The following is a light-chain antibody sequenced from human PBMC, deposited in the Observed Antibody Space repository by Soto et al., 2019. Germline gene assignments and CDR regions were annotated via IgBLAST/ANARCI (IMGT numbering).Light chain of an antibody. Sequence: DIQMTQSPSSLSASVGDRVTFTSRASQSISSYLNWYQQKPGKAPKLLIYAASSLQSGVPSRLSGSGSGTEFTLTIRSLQPDDFATYYCQHFNSYWTFGQGTKVDIK. CDR1: QSISSY. J-gene: IGKJ1*01. V-gene: IGKV1-39*01. CDR3: QHFNSYWT. CDR2: AAS.